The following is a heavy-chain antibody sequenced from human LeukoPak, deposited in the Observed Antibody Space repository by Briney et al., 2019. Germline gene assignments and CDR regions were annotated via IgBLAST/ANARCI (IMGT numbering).Heavy chain of an antibody. CDR2: IYPGVSET. J-gene: IGHJ5*02. Sequence: GESLKISCQDSGHSFTSYWIGWVRQIPGKGLEWMGIIYPGVSETRYSPSFKGHVTLSADKSISTAYLQWSTLKLSNRAMYYCSYSSSERYCNEHTWFDPWGQGTLVTVSS. V-gene: IGHV5-51*03. CDR1: GHSFTSYW. CDR3: SYSSSERYCNEHTWFDP. D-gene: IGHD3-10*01.